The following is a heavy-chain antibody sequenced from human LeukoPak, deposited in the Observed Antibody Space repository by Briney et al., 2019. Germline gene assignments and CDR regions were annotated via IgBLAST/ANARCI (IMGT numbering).Heavy chain of an antibody. Sequence: SETLSLTCTVSGGSISSYYWSWIRQPPGKGLEWIGYIYYSGSTNYNPSLKSRVTTSVDTSKNQFSLKLSSVTAADTAVYYCARRPHNYYDSSGYYFDPWGQGTLVTVSS. V-gene: IGHV4-59*01. CDR1: GGSISSYY. CDR3: ARRPHNYYDSSGYYFDP. J-gene: IGHJ5*02. D-gene: IGHD3-22*01. CDR2: IYYSGST.